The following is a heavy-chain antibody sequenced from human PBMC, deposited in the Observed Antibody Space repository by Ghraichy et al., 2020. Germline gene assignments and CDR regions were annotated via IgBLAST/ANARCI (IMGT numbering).Heavy chain of an antibody. CDR2: ISYDGSNK. CDR3: AKTQIPGYCSSTSCYNGMDV. D-gene: IGHD2-2*01. V-gene: IGHV3-30*18. CDR1: GFTFSSYG. J-gene: IGHJ6*02. Sequence: GGSLRLSCAASGFTFSSYGMNWVRQAPGKGLEWVAVISYDGSNKYYADSVKGRFTISRDNSKNTLYLQMNSLRAEDTAVYYCAKTQIPGYCSSTSCYNGMDVWGQGTTVTVSS.